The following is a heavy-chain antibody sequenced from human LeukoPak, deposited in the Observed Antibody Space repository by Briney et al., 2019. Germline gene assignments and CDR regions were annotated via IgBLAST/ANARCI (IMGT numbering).Heavy chain of an antibody. CDR1: GFIFTNYN. D-gene: IGHD4-17*01. J-gene: IGHJ1*01. CDR3: ARDDYGDYQGFQL. Sequence: GGSLRLSCAASGFIFTNYNFNWVRQAPGKGLEWVSSISGGSTFIYYADSVRGRFTISRDNAKNSLYLQMNSLTAEDTAVYFCARDDYGDYQGFQLWGQGTLVTVSS. CDR2: ISGGSTFI. V-gene: IGHV3-21*01.